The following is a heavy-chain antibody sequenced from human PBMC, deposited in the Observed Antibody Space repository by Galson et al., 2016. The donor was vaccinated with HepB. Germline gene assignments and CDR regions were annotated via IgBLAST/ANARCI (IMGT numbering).Heavy chain of an antibody. CDR3: ARDVRGSEGY. V-gene: IGHV3-48*02. CDR1: GFTFNNYD. D-gene: IGHD1-26*01. J-gene: IGHJ4*02. CDR2: ITRSGGTT. Sequence: SLRLSCAASGFTFNNYDMHWFRQAPGKGLEWVSYITRSGGTTLYADSVKGRFTISRDNAKNSLYLQMNSLRDEDTAVYYCARDVRGSEGYWGQGTLVTVSS.